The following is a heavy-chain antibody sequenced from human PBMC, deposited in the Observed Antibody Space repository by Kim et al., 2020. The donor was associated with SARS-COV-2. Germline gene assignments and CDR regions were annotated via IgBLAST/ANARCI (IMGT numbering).Heavy chain of an antibody. D-gene: IGHD5-18*01. CDR3: VKDRRIQLWLPNFDY. Sequence: DSVKGRFTISRDNSKNTLYLQMSSLRAEDTAVYYCVKDRRIQLWLPNFDYWGQGTLVTVSS. J-gene: IGHJ4*02. V-gene: IGHV3-64D*09.